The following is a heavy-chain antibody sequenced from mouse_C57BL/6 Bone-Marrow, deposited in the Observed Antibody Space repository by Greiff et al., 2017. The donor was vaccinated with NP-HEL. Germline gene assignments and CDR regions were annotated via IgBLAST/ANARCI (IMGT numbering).Heavy chain of an antibody. V-gene: IGHV5-16*01. Sequence: EVKLMESEGGLVQPGSSMKLSCTASGFTFSDYSMAWVSQVPEKGLEWVANINYDGSSTYYLDSLKSRFIISRDNAKNILYLQMSSLKSEDTATSYGAREGGLRRRTYAMDYWGQGTSVTVSS. CDR2: INYDGSST. D-gene: IGHD2-4*01. CDR1: GFTFSDYS. J-gene: IGHJ4*01. CDR3: AREGGLRRRTYAMDY.